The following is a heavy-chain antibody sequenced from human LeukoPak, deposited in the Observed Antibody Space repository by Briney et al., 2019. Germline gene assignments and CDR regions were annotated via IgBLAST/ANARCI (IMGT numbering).Heavy chain of an antibody. J-gene: IGHJ5*02. V-gene: IGHV3-23*01. CDR1: GFTFSSYG. D-gene: IGHD2-15*01. Sequence: PGGSLRLSCAASGFTFSSYGMHWVRQAPGKGLEWVSAITDSTYFADSVKGRFTISRDSSKNTVYLQMNSLRAEDTAVYYCARYCSGGRCYSGLDPWGQGALVTVSS. CDR2: ITDST. CDR3: ARYCSGGRCYSGLDP.